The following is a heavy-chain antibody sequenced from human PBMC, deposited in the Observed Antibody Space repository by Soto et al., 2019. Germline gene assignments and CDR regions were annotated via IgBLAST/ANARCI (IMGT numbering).Heavy chain of an antibody. Sequence: GSLRLSCAASGFSFSSYAMSWVRQAPGKGLDWVSAIGGSGTKTHYADSVKGRFTISRDNSKNTLYLQMNSLRAEDTAVYYCAKDHPVIEVVKVFEYWGRGALVTVSS. D-gene: IGHD3-22*01. V-gene: IGHV3-23*01. CDR3: AKDHPVIEVVKVFEY. CDR2: IGGSGTKT. CDR1: GFSFSSYA. J-gene: IGHJ4*02.